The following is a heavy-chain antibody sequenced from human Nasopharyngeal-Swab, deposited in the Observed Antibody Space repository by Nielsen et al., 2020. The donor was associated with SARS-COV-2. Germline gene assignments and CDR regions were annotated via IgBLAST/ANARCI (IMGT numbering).Heavy chain of an antibody. CDR3: ARDRDYAGAFDI. CDR2: IKQDGSEK. Sequence: GESLKISRADSGFTISSNWMSWGSQAPGKGLEWVANIKQDGSEKYYVDSVKGRFTISRDNAKNSLYLQMNSLRAEDTAVYYCARDRDYAGAFDIWGQGTMVTVSS. J-gene: IGHJ3*02. V-gene: IGHV3-7*01. D-gene: IGHD2-2*01. CDR1: GFTISSNW.